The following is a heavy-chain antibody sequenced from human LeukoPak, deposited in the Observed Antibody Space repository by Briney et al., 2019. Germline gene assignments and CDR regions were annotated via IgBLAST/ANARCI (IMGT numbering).Heavy chain of an antibody. D-gene: IGHD1-26*01. Sequence: GGSLRLSCAGSGFSFSTYALHWVRQAPGKGLEYVSGIRSNGGYIYYSNSVKGRFTISRDNSKNTVYLQMGSLRAEDMAVYYSARGRKSGTYKYYFDYWGQGTLVTVSS. CDR3: ARGRKSGTYKYYFDY. J-gene: IGHJ4*02. CDR2: IRSNGGYI. V-gene: IGHV3-64*01. CDR1: GFSFSTYA.